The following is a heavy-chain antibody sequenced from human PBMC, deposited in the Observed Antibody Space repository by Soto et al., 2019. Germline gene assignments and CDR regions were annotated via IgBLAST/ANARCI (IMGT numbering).Heavy chain of an antibody. V-gene: IGHV1-69*05. CDR3: ARDTTYSGYDYYYYGMDV. D-gene: IGHD5-12*01. CDR2: IIPIFGTA. CDR1: GGTFSSYA. J-gene: IGHJ6*02. Sequence: ASVKVSCKASGGTFSSYAISWVRQAPGEGLEWMGGIIPIFGTANYAQKFQGWVTMTRDTSISTAYMELSRLRSDDTAVYYCARDTTYSGYDYYYYGMDVWGQGTTVTVSS.